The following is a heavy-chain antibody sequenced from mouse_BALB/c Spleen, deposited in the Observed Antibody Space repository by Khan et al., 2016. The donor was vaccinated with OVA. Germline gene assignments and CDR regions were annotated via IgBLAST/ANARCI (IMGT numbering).Heavy chain of an antibody. D-gene: IGHD1-1*01. Sequence: QVQLQQSGAELVKPGASVKLSCKASGYTFTSYQMYWVKQRPGQGLEWIGEINPNNGGTNFNEKFKSKATLTVDKSSRTAFMQLRSLTSEDSAVYYCIRGCYGVFAYCGQGTLVTVSA. CDR2: INPNNGGT. V-gene: IGHV1S81*02. CDR3: IRGCYGVFAY. CDR1: GYTFTSYQ. J-gene: IGHJ3*01.